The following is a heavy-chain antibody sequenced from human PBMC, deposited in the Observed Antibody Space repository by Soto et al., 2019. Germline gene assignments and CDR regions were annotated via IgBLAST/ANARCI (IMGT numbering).Heavy chain of an antibody. CDR1: GGSISSYY. CDR3: ARIDMITFGGVIVRGAFDI. D-gene: IGHD3-16*02. V-gene: IGHV4-59*08. Sequence: QVQLQESGPGLVKPSETLSLTCTVSGGSISSYYWSWIRQPPGKGLEWIGYIYYSGSTNYNPSLNSRVTIAVDTSKNQFSLKLSSVTAADTAVYYCARIDMITFGGVIVRGAFDIWGQGTMVTVSS. CDR2: IYYSGST. J-gene: IGHJ3*02.